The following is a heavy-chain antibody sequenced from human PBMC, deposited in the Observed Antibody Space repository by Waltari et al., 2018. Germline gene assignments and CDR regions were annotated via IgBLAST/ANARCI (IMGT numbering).Heavy chain of an antibody. CDR1: GYSISSGYY. J-gene: IGHJ2*01. Sequence: QVQLQESGPGLVKPSETLSITCAVSGYSISSGYYWGWIRQPPGKGLEWIGSIYHSGSTWYNPSLKSRVTISVDTSKNQFSLKLSSVTAADTAIYYCARQGGYCSGGSCYSYWYFDLWGRGTLVTVSS. V-gene: IGHV4-38-2*01. CDR2: IYHSGST. D-gene: IGHD2-15*01. CDR3: ARQGGYCSGGSCYSYWYFDL.